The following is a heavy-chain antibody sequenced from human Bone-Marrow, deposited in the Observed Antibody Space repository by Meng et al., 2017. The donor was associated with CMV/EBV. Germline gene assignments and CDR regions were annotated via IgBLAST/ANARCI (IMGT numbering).Heavy chain of an antibody. Sequence: SGPTLVKPTQTLTLTCTVSGFSLSNARMGVSWIRQPPGKALEWLAHIFSNDEKSYSTSLKSRLTISKDTSKSQVVLTMTNMDPVDTATYYCARNILRWHIDYWGQGTLVTVSS. CDR1: GFSLSNARMG. D-gene: IGHD4-23*01. CDR2: IFSNDEK. V-gene: IGHV2-26*01. J-gene: IGHJ4*02. CDR3: ARNILRWHIDY.